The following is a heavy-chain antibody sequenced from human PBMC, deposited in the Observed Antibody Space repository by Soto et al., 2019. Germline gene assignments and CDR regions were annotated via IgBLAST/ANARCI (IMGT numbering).Heavy chain of an antibody. Sequence: VQLVESGGGLVKPGGSLRLSCAASGFTFRNYAMNWVRQAPGKGLEWVSGISVSGGSTYYADSVKGRFTVSRDNSKSTVFLQMNSLRAEDTAVYFCAKGMYYYDSSGYRLFDYWGQGTLVTVSS. CDR2: ISVSGGST. CDR1: GFTFRNYA. J-gene: IGHJ4*02. D-gene: IGHD3-22*01. V-gene: IGHV3-23*04. CDR3: AKGMYYYDSSGYRLFDY.